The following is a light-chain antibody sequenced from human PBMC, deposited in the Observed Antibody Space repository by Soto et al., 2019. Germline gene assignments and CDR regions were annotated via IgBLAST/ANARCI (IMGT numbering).Light chain of an antibody. CDR1: QGINIF. V-gene: IGKV1-9*01. Sequence: IQLTQYPSFLSASVGDRVNITCRASQGINIFLAWFQQKPGKAPNLLISAASTLQSGVPSRFSGSGSETEFTLTITSLQPEDSATYYCQQLNSYPRTFGQGIKVDI. CDR2: AAS. J-gene: IGKJ2*01. CDR3: QQLNSYPRT.